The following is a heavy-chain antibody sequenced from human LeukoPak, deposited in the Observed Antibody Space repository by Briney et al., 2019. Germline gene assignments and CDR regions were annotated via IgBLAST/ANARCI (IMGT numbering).Heavy chain of an antibody. D-gene: IGHD5-24*01. CDR1: GFTFSSYW. CDR2: INSDGSST. J-gene: IGHJ6*03. V-gene: IGHV3-74*01. Sequence: GGSLRLSCAASGFTFSSYWMHWVRQAPGKGLVWVSRINSDGSSTSYADSVKGRFTISRDNAKNTLYLQMNSLRAEDTAVYYCARGTWATLYYYYMDVWGRGTTVTVSS. CDR3: ARGTWATLYYYYMDV.